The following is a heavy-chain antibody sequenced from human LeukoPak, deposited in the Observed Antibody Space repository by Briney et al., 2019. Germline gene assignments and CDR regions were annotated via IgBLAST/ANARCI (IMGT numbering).Heavy chain of an antibody. CDR2: INDDGSNT. D-gene: IGHD1-26*01. CDR1: GFTFRSYW. Sequence: GGSLRLSCAASGFTFRSYWMHWVRQAPGKGLVWVSRINDDGSNTSYADSVKGRFSISRDNAKNTLYLQMNSLRAEDTAVYCCARDSGLADAFDIWGQGTMVTVSS. J-gene: IGHJ3*02. CDR3: ARDSGLADAFDI. V-gene: IGHV3-74*01.